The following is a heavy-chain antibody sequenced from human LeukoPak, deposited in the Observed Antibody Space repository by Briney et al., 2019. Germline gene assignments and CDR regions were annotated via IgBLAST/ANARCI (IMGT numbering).Heavy chain of an antibody. CDR3: ARVQAYGGKGYFDY. CDR1: GGSISSSSYY. V-gene: IGHV4-39*02. CDR2: IYYSGST. J-gene: IGHJ4*02. D-gene: IGHD4-23*01. Sequence: SETLSLTCSVSGGSISSSSYYWGWIRQPPGKGLEWIGSIYYSGSTYYNPSRKSRVTISVDTSKNHFSLKLSSVTAADTAVYYCARVQAYGGKGYFDYWGKGTLVTVSS.